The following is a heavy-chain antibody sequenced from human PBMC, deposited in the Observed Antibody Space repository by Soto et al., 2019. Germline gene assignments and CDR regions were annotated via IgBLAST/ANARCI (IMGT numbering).Heavy chain of an antibody. V-gene: IGHV4-34*01. CDR2: INHSGST. Sequence: KPSETLSLTCAVYGGSFSGYYWSWIRQPPGKGLEWIGEINHSGSTNYNPSLKSRVTISVDTSKNQFSLKLSSVTAADTAVYYCARQPTPGYSSSWRGGFDYWGQGTLVTVSS. CDR1: GGSFSGYY. D-gene: IGHD6-13*01. J-gene: IGHJ4*02. CDR3: ARQPTPGYSSSWRGGFDY.